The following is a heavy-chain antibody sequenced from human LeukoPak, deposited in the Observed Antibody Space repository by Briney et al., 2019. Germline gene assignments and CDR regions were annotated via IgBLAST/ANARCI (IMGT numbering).Heavy chain of an antibody. CDR1: GFTFSSYW. V-gene: IGHV3-7*01. D-gene: IGHD4-11*01. J-gene: IGHJ1*01. Sequence: GGSLRLSCAASGFTFSSYWMTWVRQAPGKGLEWVANIKLDVSETYYVDSVRGRFTISRDNTKNSLYLQMDSLRAEDTAVYYCATYSTRNAREFQSWGQGTLVTVSS. CDR3: ATYSTRNAREFQS. CDR2: IKLDVSET.